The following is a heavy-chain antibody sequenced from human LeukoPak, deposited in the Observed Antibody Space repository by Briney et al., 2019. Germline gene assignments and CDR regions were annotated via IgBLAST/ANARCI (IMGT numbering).Heavy chain of an antibody. V-gene: IGHV4-34*01. D-gene: IGHD3-22*01. J-gene: IGHJ5*02. CDR3: ARGRPKGPFTMIVVGGHWVDP. Sequence: PSETLSLTCAVYGGSFSGYYWSWIRQPPGKGLEWIGEINHSGSTNYNPSLKSRVTISVDTSKNQFSLKLSSVTAADTAVYYCARGRPKGPFTMIVVGGHWVDPWGQGTLVTVSS. CDR2: INHSGST. CDR1: GGSFSGYY.